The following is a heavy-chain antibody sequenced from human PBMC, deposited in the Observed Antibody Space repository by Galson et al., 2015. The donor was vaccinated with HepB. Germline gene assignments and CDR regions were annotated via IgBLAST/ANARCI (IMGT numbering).Heavy chain of an antibody. CDR2: ISYDGSNK. D-gene: IGHD6-19*01. CDR3: ARAPDVGSGWYGHYYGMDV. CDR1: GFTFSSYA. J-gene: IGHJ6*02. V-gene: IGHV3-30*04. Sequence: SLRLSCAASGFTFSSYAMHWVRQAPGKGLEWVAVISYDGSNKYYADSVKGRFTISRDNSKNTLYLQMNSLRAEDTAVYYCARAPDVGSGWYGHYYGMDVWGQGTTVTVSS.